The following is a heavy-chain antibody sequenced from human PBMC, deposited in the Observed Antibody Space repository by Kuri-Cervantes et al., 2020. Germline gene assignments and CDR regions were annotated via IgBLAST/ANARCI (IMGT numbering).Heavy chain of an antibody. J-gene: IGHJ4*02. CDR2: IYYSGST. V-gene: IGHV4-39*01. Sequence: SETLSLTCTVSGGSISSSSYYWGWIRQPPGKGLEWIGSIYYSGSTYYNPSLKSRVTISVDTSKNQFSLKLSSVTAADTAVYYCARANYFERSAYPTFDYWGQGILVTVSS. D-gene: IGHD3-22*01. CDR1: GGSISSSSYY. CDR3: ARANYFERSAYPTFDY.